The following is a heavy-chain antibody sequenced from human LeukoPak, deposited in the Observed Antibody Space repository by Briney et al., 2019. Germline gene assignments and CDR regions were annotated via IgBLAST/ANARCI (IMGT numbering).Heavy chain of an antibody. CDR2: IYFNGFP. CDR3: ARGHREWELLG. CDR1: GASLSDYF. V-gene: IGHV4-59*01. D-gene: IGHD1-26*01. Sequence: SETLSLTCNVSGASLSDYFWSWIRQPPGKGLEWVGYIYFNGFPNYSPSLKSRVTISVEESKSQFSLNLRSVTAADTAVYYCARGHREWELLGWGQGTLVTVSS. J-gene: IGHJ4*02.